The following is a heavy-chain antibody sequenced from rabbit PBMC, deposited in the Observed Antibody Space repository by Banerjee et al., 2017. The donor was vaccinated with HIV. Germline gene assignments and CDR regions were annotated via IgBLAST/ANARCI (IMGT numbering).Heavy chain of an antibody. Sequence: QQQLEESGGGLVKPGGTLTPTCKASGIDFSSYYRMCWVRQAPGRGLELIACIYTTSGSTWYASWVNGRFTISRSTSLNTVDLQMTSLTAADTATYFCARIFYSYDDYGDYLLGSYFNLWGPGTLVTVS. V-gene: IGHV1S43*01. J-gene: IGHJ4*01. CDR2: IYTTSGST. CDR1: GIDFSSYYR. CDR3: ARIFYSYDDYGDYLLGSYFNL. D-gene: IGHD2-1*01.